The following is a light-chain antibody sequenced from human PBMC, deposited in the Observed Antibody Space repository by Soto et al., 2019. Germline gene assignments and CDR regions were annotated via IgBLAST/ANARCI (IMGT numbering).Light chain of an antibody. CDR1: SSDVGASNY. Sequence: QSALTQPPSASGSPGQSVTISCNGTSSDVGASNYVSWYQQHPGKAPKLMIYDVIKRPSGVPDRFSGSKSANTASLTVSGLQTEDEADYYCCSYAGGNTLVFGGGTKLTVL. V-gene: IGLV2-8*01. J-gene: IGLJ2*01. CDR2: DVI. CDR3: CSYAGGNTLV.